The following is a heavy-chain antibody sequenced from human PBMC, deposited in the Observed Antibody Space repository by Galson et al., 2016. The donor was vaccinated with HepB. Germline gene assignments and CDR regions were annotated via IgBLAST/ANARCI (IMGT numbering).Heavy chain of an antibody. Sequence: SLRLSCAAPGFSFSTCATTWVRQAPGKGLEWVAAISGSGAATYYADSVQGRFSISRDNAKNTLDLQMSCLRVDDTAVYFCAKDVRDGTYYLDYWGQGTLVTVSS. J-gene: IGHJ4*02. V-gene: IGHV3-23*01. CDR1: GFSFSTCA. CDR2: ISGSGAAT. CDR3: AKDVRDGTYYLDY. D-gene: IGHD5-24*01.